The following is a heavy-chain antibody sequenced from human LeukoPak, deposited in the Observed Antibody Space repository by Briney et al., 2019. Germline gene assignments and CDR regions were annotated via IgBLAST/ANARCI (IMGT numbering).Heavy chain of an antibody. J-gene: IGHJ4*02. CDR3: AKDSRNDYYGHSIDY. CDR1: GFTFSTYG. CDR2: VRYDGSNK. V-gene: IGHV3-30*02. Sequence: GGSLRLSCAASGFTFSTYGMHWVRQAPGKGLEWVAVVRYDGSNKYYADFVKGRFTISRDNSKNTLFLQMDSLRVEDTAVYYCAKDSRNDYYGHSIDYWGQGTLVTVSS. D-gene: IGHD3-10*01.